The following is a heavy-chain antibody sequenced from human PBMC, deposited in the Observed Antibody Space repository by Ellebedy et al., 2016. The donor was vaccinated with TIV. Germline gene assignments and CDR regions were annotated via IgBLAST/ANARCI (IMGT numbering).Heavy chain of an antibody. CDR2: MNPNSGNT. J-gene: IGHJ5*02. CDR1: GYTFTRYD. CDR3: ARVSRYSGGWYKWFDP. Sequence: ASVKVSXXTSGYTFTRYDVTWVRQATGQGLEWVGWMNPNSGNTGYAQKFQGRITMTRNTSISTAYMELSSLGSEDTAVYYCARVSRYSGGWYKWFDPWGQGTLVTVSS. V-gene: IGHV1-8*01. D-gene: IGHD6-19*01.